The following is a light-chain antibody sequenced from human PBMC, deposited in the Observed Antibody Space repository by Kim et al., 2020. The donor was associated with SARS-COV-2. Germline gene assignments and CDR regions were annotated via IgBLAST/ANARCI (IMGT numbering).Light chain of an antibody. CDR3: SSYAGSNNYV. Sequence: TIPCLGTRIRVGNSNPISWSQQHPANAPNLIFYEVTKRPSGVPARFSGSKSGNTASLTVSGLQAEDEAEYYCSSYAGSNNYVSGTGTKVTVL. J-gene: IGLJ1*01. CDR1: RIRVGNSNP. CDR2: EVT. V-gene: IGLV2-8*01.